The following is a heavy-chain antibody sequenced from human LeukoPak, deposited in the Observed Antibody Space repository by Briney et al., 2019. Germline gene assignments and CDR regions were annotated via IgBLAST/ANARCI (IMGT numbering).Heavy chain of an antibody. J-gene: IGHJ4*02. CDR1: GFTVSSNY. V-gene: IGHV3-53*01. Sequence: GGSLRLSCAASGFTVSSNYMSWVRQAPGKGLEWVSVIYSGGSTNYADSVRGRFTISRDNSKSTLYPQMNSLRAEDTAVYYCARDPANIEATTQWGQGTLVTVSS. CDR2: IYSGGST. D-gene: IGHD5-12*01. CDR3: ARDPANIEATTQ.